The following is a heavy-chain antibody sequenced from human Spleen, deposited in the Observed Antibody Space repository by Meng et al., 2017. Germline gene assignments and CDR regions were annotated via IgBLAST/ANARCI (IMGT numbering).Heavy chain of an antibody. CDR1: GGSFSGYY. CDR2: INHSGST. D-gene: IGHD4-17*01. J-gene: IGHJ4*02. CDR3: ARGGVTTVTSFDS. V-gene: IGHV4-34*01. Sequence: QVQLQQGGAGLLKPSETLSLTCAVYGGSFSGYYWSWIRQPPGKGLEWIGEINHSGSTYYNPSLKSRVTISVDTSKDQFSLQLSSVTAADTAVYFCARGGVTTVTSFDSWGQGTLVTVSS.